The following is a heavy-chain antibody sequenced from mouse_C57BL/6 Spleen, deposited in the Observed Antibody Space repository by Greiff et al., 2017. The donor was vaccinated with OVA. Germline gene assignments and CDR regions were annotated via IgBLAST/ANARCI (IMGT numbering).Heavy chain of an antibody. CDR1: GYTFTSYW. J-gene: IGHJ2*01. CDR2: IDPSDSYT. Sequence: QVQLQQPGAELVMPGASVKLSCKASGYTFTSYWMHWVKQRPGQGLEWIGEIDPSDSYTNYNQKFKGKSTLTVDKSSSTAYMQLSSLTSEDSAVYYCASSDSSGHFDYWGQGTTLTVSS. CDR3: ASSDSSGHFDY. V-gene: IGHV1-69*01. D-gene: IGHD3-2*02.